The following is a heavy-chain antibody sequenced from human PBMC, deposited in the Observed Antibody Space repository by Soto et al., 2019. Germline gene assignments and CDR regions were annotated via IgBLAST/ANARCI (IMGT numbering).Heavy chain of an antibody. V-gene: IGHV4-30-4*01. D-gene: IGHD5-18*01. J-gene: IGHJ5*02. CDR2: IYYSGST. CDR1: GGSISSGDYY. Sequence: PSETLSLTCTVSGGSISSGDYYWSWIRQPPGKGLEWIGYIYYSGSTYYNPSLKSRVTISVDTSKNQFSLKLSSVTAADTAVYYCARQDTAMLTLFDPWGQGSLVTVSS. CDR3: ARQDTAMLTLFDP.